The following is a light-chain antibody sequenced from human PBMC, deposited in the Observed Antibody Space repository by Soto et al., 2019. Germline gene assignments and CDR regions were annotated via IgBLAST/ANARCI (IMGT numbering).Light chain of an antibody. J-gene: IGKJ5*01. CDR3: QQYHSDPIT. CDR1: QSVLSNSDNKNY. V-gene: IGKV4-1*01. CDR2: WAS. Sequence: DFVMTQSPDSVAVSLGERATITCRSSQSVLSNSDNKNYLAWFQQKPGQPPKLLFYWASTRESGVPDRFSGSGSATDFTLTNSNLQSEDVAVYYCQQYHSDPITFGQGTRLEIK.